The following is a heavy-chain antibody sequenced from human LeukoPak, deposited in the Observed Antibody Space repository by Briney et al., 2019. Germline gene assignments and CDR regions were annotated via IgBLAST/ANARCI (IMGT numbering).Heavy chain of an antibody. J-gene: IGHJ4*02. Sequence: ASVKVSCKASGYTFTDYYVHWVRQAPGQGLEWMGWINPNSGGTDYAQKFQGRVTMTRDTSISTAYMELSRLTSDDTAVYYCARPHLTGYDPFDYWGQGTLVTVSS. CDR2: INPNSGGT. D-gene: IGHD3-9*01. V-gene: IGHV1-2*02. CDR1: GYTFTDYY. CDR3: ARPHLTGYDPFDY.